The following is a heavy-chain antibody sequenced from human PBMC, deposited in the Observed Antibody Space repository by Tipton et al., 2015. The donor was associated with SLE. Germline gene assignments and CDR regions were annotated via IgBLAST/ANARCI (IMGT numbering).Heavy chain of an antibody. D-gene: IGHD5-18*01. V-gene: IGHV4-61*01. CDR3: ARDLGYSYGTWFDP. CDR2: IYYSGRT. J-gene: IGHJ5*02. Sequence: TLSLTCTVSGGSVSSGSYYWSWIRQPPGKGLEWIGYIYYSGRTNYNPSLKSRVTISVDTSKNQFSLKLSSVTAADTAVYYCARDLGYSYGTWFDPWGQGTLVTVSS. CDR1: GGSVSSGSYY.